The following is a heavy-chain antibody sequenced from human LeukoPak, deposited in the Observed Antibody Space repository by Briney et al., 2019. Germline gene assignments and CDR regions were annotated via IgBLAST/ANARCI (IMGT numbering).Heavy chain of an antibody. Sequence: SQTLSLTCAISGDSVSSNSAAWNWIRKSPSRGLEWLGRTYYRSKWYNDYAVSVKSRITINPDTSKNQFSLQLNSVTPENTAVYYCARGRGELIDFWGQGTLVTVSS. V-gene: IGHV6-1*01. J-gene: IGHJ4*02. D-gene: IGHD1-26*01. CDR2: TYYRSKWYN. CDR1: GDSVSSNSAA. CDR3: ARGRGELIDF.